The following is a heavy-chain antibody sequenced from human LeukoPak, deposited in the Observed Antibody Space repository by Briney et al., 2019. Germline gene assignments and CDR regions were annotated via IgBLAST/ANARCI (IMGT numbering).Heavy chain of an antibody. D-gene: IGHD2-2*01. Sequence: ASVKVSCKASGYTFTSYAISWVRQAPGQGLEWMGGIIPIFGTANYAQKFQGRVTITADESTSTAYMELSSLRSEDTAVYYCARLYCSSTSCYAGEWGVNYYYGMDVWGQGTTVTVSS. V-gene: IGHV1-69*13. CDR3: ARLYCSSTSCYAGEWGVNYYYGMDV. CDR1: GYTFTSYA. J-gene: IGHJ6*02. CDR2: IIPIFGTA.